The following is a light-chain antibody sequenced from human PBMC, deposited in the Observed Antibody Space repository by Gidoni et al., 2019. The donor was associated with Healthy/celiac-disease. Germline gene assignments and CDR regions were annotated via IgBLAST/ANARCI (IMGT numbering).Light chain of an antibody. CDR2: DAS. V-gene: IGKV3-11*01. J-gene: IGKJ2*01. CDR1: QSVTSY. CDR3: QQRSNWPPYT. Sequence: EIFFPHSPATLSLSPGERATLSCRASQSVTSYLAWYQQKPGQAPRLLIYDASNRATGIPARFSGSGSGTDFTLTISSLEPEDFAVYYCQQRSNWPPYTFGQGTKLEIK.